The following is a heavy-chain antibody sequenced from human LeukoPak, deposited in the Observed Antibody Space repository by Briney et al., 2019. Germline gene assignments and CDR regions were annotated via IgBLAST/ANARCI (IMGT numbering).Heavy chain of an antibody. Sequence: VASVKVSCKASGYTFTGYYMHWVRQAPGQGLEWMGWINPNSGGTNYAQKFQGRVTMTRDTSISTAYMELSRLRSDDTAVYYCAKCILTGYYKGYMDVWGKGTTVTISS. D-gene: IGHD3-9*01. V-gene: IGHV1-2*02. J-gene: IGHJ6*03. CDR2: INPNSGGT. CDR1: GYTFTGYY. CDR3: AKCILTGYYKGYMDV.